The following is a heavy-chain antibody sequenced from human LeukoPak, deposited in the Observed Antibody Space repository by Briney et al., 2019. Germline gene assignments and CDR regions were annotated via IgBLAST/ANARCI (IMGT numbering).Heavy chain of an antibody. CDR3: VRHGLGSSWFDFDY. J-gene: IGHJ4*02. CDR1: GYIFTTYW. Sequence: GESLKISCKGSGYIFTTYWIGWVRQMPGQGLGRMGIIYPGDSDPRYSPSFQGQVTISADKSISTAYLQWSSLKASDSALYYCVRHGLGSSWFDFDYWGQGTLVTVSS. CDR2: IYPGDSDP. D-gene: IGHD6-13*01. V-gene: IGHV5-51*01.